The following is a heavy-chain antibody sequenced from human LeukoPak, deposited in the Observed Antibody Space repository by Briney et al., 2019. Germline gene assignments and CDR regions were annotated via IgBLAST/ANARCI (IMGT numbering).Heavy chain of an antibody. J-gene: IGHJ4*02. V-gene: IGHV1-8*03. D-gene: IGHD4-17*01. CDR3: ARVPGYGDYAIDY. CDR2: MNPNSGNT. Sequence: ASVKVSCKASGYTFTSYDINWVRQAPGQGLEWMGWMNPNSGNTGYAQKFQGRVTITRNTSISTAYMELSSLRSEDTVVYYCARVPGYGDYAIDYWGQGTLVTVSS. CDR1: GYTFTSYD.